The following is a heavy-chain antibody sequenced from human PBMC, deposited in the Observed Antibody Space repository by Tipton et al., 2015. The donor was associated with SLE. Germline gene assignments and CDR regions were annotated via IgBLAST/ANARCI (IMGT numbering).Heavy chain of an antibody. CDR2: ISPRNGDT. CDR1: GYTFINYG. Sequence: QLVQSGAEVMKPGASVKVSCRTSGYTFINYGISWLRQAPGQGLEWMGWISPRNGDTKYAQSFQDRVTMTTDTSTSTSYMELKSPRSDDTAIYYCARECSGTGCLDYWGQGTLVTVSS. CDR3: ARECSGTGCLDY. V-gene: IGHV1-18*04. D-gene: IGHD2-8*02. J-gene: IGHJ4*02.